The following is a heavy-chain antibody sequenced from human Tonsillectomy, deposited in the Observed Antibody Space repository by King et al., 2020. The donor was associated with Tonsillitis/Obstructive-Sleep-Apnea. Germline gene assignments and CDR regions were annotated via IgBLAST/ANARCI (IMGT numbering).Heavy chain of an antibody. J-gene: IGHJ6*02. D-gene: IGHD5-12*01. CDR1: GFTFSTYG. CDR2: IWYDGSKK. CDR3: VSALLHRMGYSGHDPIYNYYGMDF. Sequence: VQLVESGGGVVQPGRSLRISCAASGFTFSTYGMHWVRQAPGKGLEWVAVIWYDGSKKYYADSVKGRFTISRDNSKNTLYLQMNSLRAEDTVVYYFVSALLHRMGYSGHDPIYNYYGMDFWGQGTTVTVSS. V-gene: IGHV3-33*01.